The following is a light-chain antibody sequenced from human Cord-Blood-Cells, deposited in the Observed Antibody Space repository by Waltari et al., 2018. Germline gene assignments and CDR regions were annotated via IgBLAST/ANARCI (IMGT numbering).Light chain of an antibody. CDR2: DVS. V-gene: IGLV2-11*01. Sequence: QSALTQPRSVSGSPGQSVTISCPGTSSAVGGYNFVSWYQQHPGKPPKLMSYDVSKRPSGVPDRFSGSKSGNTASLTISGLQAEDEADYYCCSYAGSYTWFGGGTKLTVL. CDR3: CSYAGSYTW. CDR1: SSAVGGYNF. J-gene: IGLJ3*02.